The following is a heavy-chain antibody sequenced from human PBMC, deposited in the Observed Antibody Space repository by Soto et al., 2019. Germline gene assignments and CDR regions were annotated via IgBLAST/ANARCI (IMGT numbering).Heavy chain of an antibody. CDR2: ISGSGGST. D-gene: IGHD3-10*01. Sequence: GGSLRLSCAASGFTFSSYAMSWVRQAPGKGLEWVSAISGSGGSTYYADSVKGRFTISRGNSKNTLYLQMNSLRAEDTAVYYCAKDLNYYGSRSYYGHGDYWGQGTLVTVSS. J-gene: IGHJ4*02. CDR1: GFTFSSYA. V-gene: IGHV3-23*01. CDR3: AKDLNYYGSRSYYGHGDY.